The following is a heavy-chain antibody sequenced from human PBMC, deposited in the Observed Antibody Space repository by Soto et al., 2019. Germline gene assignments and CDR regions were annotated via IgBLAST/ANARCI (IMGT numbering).Heavy chain of an antibody. J-gene: IGHJ4*02. D-gene: IGHD6-13*01. CDR1: GYTFTSYY. CDR3: ARVSSWSCFDY. V-gene: IGHV1-46*01. CDR2: INTSGGST. Sequence: QVQLVQSGAEVKKPGASVKVSCQASGYTFTSYYMHWVRPAPGQGLEWMGIINTSGGSTSYAQMFQGRVTMTRATSTSTVYMELSRLRSASTAVYYCARVSSWSCFDYWGQGNLVTASS.